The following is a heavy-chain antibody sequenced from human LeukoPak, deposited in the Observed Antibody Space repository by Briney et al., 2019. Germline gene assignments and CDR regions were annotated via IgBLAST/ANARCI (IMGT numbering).Heavy chain of an antibody. CDR1: GFTFSNYN. V-gene: IGHV3-21*01. J-gene: IGHJ4*02. CDR2: ISSGSSYM. CDR3: ARHEPNNRNDPWLDY. D-gene: IGHD1-20*01. Sequence: GGSLRLSCAASGFTFSNYNMNWVRQAPGKGLEWVSSISSGSSYMYYADSMKGRFTISRDNAKNSLYLQMNSLRAEDTAVYYCARHEPNNRNDPWLDYWGQGTLVTVSS.